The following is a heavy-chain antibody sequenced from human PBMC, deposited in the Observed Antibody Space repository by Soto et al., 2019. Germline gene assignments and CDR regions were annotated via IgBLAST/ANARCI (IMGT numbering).Heavy chain of an antibody. CDR3: ARHVVGATLY. CDR2: IYYRGNT. Sequence: QLQLQESGPGLVKPSETLSLTCTVSGDSISSSTYYWGWIRQPPGKGLEWIGNIYYRGNTYYNPSLESRVTISVDTSKNQFSLRLSSVTAADTAVYYCARHVVGATLYWGQGTLVTVSS. V-gene: IGHV4-39*01. CDR1: GDSISSSTYY. J-gene: IGHJ4*02. D-gene: IGHD1-26*01.